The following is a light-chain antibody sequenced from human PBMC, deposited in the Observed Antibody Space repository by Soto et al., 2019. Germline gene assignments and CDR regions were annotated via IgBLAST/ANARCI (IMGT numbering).Light chain of an antibody. Sequence: EMVLTQSPGTLSLSPGERATLSCRASQSVSSSYLAWYQQKPGQAPRLLIYGASSRATGLPHRFSGSGSGTDFTLTINRLEPEDFAVYYCQQYGSSRTFGQGTKVQIK. CDR2: GAS. V-gene: IGKV3-20*01. J-gene: IGKJ1*01. CDR3: QQYGSSRT. CDR1: QSVSSSY.